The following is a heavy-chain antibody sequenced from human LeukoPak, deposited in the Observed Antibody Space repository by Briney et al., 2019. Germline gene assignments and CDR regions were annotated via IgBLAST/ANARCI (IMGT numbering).Heavy chain of an antibody. CDR1: GFTLSTYS. D-gene: IGHD1-26*01. CDR2: ISPSSTYI. CDR3: ARHLPVLYSGSLYGFDY. J-gene: IGHJ4*02. Sequence: GGSLRLSCEASGFTLSTYSMNWVRQAPGKGLEWVSSISPSSTYIFYADSVKGRFTISRDNAENSLYLQMNSLRGEDTAVYYCARHLPVLYSGSLYGFDYWGRGTLVTVSS. V-gene: IGHV3-21*01.